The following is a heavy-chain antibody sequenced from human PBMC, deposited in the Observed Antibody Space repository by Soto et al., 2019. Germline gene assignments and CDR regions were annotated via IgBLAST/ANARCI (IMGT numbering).Heavy chain of an antibody. V-gene: IGHV1-2*02. J-gene: IGHJ6*02. CDR2: INPNSGGT. CDR1: GYTFTDYY. Sequence: SVKVSCNASGYTFTDYYMRWVRQAPVQGLEWMGWINPNSGGTNYAQKFQGRVTMTRDTSISTAYMELNRLRSDDTAVYYCARDQSPSSGWPGMDVWGQGTTVTVSS. CDR3: ARDQSPSSGWPGMDV. D-gene: IGHD6-19*01.